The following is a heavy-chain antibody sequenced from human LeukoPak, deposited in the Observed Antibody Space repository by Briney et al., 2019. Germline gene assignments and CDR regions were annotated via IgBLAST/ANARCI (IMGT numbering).Heavy chain of an antibody. J-gene: IGHJ3*02. CDR1: GGTFSSYA. D-gene: IGHD3-10*01. CDR3: ARGILGVGLWFGELYQDAFDI. Sequence: GASVKVSCKASGGTFSSYAISWVRQAPGQGLEWMGGIIPIFGTANYAQKFQGRVTITADESTSTAYMELSSLRSEDTAVYYCARGILGVGLWFGELYQDAFDIWGQGTMVTVSS. V-gene: IGHV1-69*13. CDR2: IIPIFGTA.